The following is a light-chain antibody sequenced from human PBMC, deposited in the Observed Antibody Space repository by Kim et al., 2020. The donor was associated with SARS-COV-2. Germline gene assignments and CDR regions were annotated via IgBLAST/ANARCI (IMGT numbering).Light chain of an antibody. CDR2: GIS. Sequence: YPGERDSSPCETSLSFSSIYLAWYQQKPGQTPRLIIYGISTRATGIPDRFSGSGSGTDFTLTISRLEPEDFAVYYCQQYAGSPPTFGQGTKVDIK. J-gene: IGKJ1*01. CDR1: LSFSSIY. V-gene: IGKV3-20*01. CDR3: QQYAGSPPT.